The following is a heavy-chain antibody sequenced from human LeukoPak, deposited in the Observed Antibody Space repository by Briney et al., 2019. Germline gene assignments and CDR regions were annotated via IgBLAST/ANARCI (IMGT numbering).Heavy chain of an antibody. CDR3: ARGTYDFWSGYYHYYYMDV. J-gene: IGHJ6*03. Sequence: ASVKVSCKASGGTFSSYAISWVRQAPGQGLEWMGGIIPIFGTANYAQKFQGRVTITADESTSTAYMELSSLRSEDTAVYYCARGTYDFWSGYYHYYYMDVWGKGTTVTVSS. V-gene: IGHV1-69*13. D-gene: IGHD3-3*01. CDR2: IIPIFGTA. CDR1: GGTFSSYA.